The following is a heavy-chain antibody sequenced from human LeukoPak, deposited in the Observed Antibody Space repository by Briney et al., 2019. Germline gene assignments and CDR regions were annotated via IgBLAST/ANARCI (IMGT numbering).Heavy chain of an antibody. CDR3: ARKVGVGATRRGYYYMDV. D-gene: IGHD1-26*01. V-gene: IGHV3-21*01. CDR2: ISSSSSYI. J-gene: IGHJ6*03. CDR1: GFTFSSYA. Sequence: DPGGSLRLSCAASGFTFSSYAMSWVRQAPEKGLEWVSSISSSSSYIYYADSVKGRFTISRDNAKNSLYLQMNSLRAEDTAVYYCARKVGVGATRRGYYYMDVWGKGTTVTVSS.